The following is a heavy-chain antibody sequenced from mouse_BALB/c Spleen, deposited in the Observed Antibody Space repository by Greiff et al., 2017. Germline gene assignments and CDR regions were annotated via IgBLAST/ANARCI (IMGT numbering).Heavy chain of an antibody. CDR2: ISSGGST. CDR3: ARGPHYYGSTAY. V-gene: IGHV5-6-5*01. Sequence: EVQLVESGGGLVKPGGSLKLSCAASGFTFSSYAMSWVRQTPEKRLEWVASISSGGSTYYPDSVKGRFTISRDNARNSLYLQMSSLRSEDTAMYYCARGPHYYGSTAYWGQGTLVTVSA. CDR1: GFTFSSYA. D-gene: IGHD1-1*01. J-gene: IGHJ3*01.